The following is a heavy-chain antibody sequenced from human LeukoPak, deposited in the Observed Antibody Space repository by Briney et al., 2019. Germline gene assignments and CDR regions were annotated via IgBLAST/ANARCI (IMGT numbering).Heavy chain of an antibody. D-gene: IGHD5-18*01. CDR3: AREITAMNYYYYGMDA. CDR2: IIPIFGIA. CDR1: GGTFSSYA. V-gene: IGHV1-69*04. J-gene: IGHJ6*02. Sequence: ASVKVSCKASGGTFSSYAISWVRQAPGQGLEWMGRIIPIFGIANYAQKFQGRVTITADKSTSTAYMELGSLRSEDTAVYYCAREITAMNYYYYGMDAWGQGTTVTVSS.